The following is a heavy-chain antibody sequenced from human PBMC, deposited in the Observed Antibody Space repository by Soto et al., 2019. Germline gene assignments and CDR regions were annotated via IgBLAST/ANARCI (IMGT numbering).Heavy chain of an antibody. V-gene: IGHV3-48*01. J-gene: IGHJ4*02. CDR3: ASSASPDAY. CDR1: GFIFNNYS. CDR2: INSGSTSV. Sequence: EVQLVESGGGLVQPGGSLRLSCVASGFIFNNYSMNWVRQAPGKGLEWISYINSGSTSVFYADSVKGRFTISRDNAKNSLYLQMNSLRAEDTAVYYCASSASPDAYWGQGTLVTVSS. D-gene: IGHD1-26*01.